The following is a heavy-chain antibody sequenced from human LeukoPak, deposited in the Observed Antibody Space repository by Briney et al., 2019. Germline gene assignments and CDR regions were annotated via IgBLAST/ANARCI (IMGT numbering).Heavy chain of an antibody. D-gene: IGHD5-18*01. CDR3: SKEDVDTSFDY. Sequence: GGSLRLSCAASGFTFSNYAMNWVRQAPGKGLEWVSAISDGAGGRTYYTDSVKGRFTISRDNSKNTLYLQLNSLRAEDTAVYYCSKEDVDTSFDYWGQGTLVTVSS. CDR2: ISDGAGGRT. J-gene: IGHJ4*02. V-gene: IGHV3-23*01. CDR1: GFTFSNYA.